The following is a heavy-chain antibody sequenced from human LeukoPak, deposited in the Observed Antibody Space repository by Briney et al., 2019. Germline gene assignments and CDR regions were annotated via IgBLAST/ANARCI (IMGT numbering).Heavy chain of an antibody. Sequence: GGSLRLSCAASGFTFSNYGMHWVGHAPAKGLEGGPFIRYDGSNKYYADSVKGRFTISRDNSKNTLYMQMNSLRAEDTAVYSCAKDSTDYHDSWSGTPFTYYMDVWGKGTTVTVSS. CDR3: AKDSTDYHDSWSGTPFTYYMDV. D-gene: IGHD3-3*01. V-gene: IGHV3-30*02. CDR1: GFTFSNYG. CDR2: IRYDGSNK. J-gene: IGHJ6*03.